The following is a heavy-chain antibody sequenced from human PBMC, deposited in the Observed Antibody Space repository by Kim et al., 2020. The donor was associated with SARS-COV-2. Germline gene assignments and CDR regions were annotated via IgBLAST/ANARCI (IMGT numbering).Heavy chain of an antibody. Sequence: FTYSSDGVSGVRRAPGKGLEWVSAISGSGGSTYYADSVKGRFTISRDNSKNTLYLQMNSLRAEDTAVYYCQTEDSGSYSAYWFDPWGQGTLAT. CDR1: FTYSSDG. CDR3: QTEDSGSYSAYWFDP. V-gene: IGHV3-23*01. CDR2: ISGSGGST. D-gene: IGHD1-26*01. J-gene: IGHJ5*02.